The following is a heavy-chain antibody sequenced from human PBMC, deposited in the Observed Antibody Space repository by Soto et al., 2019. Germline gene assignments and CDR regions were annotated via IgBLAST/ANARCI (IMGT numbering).Heavy chain of an antibody. CDR2: INHSGST. Sequence: SETLSLTCAVYGGSFSGYYWSWIRQPPGKGLEWIGEINHSGSTNYNPSLKSRVTISVDTSKNQFSLKLSSVTAADTAVYFCARYYSSIATRLLDPWRRRPLV. D-gene: IGHD6-6*01. J-gene: IGHJ5*02. CDR3: ARYYSSIATRLLDP. CDR1: GGSFSGYY. V-gene: IGHV4-34*01.